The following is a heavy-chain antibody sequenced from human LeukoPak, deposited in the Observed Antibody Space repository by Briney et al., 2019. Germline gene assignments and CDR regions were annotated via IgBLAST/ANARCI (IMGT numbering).Heavy chain of an antibody. CDR3: ARDRSALGYRQFDI. V-gene: IGHV1-2*02. CDR1: GYTFTDYY. CDR2: INASSGGT. D-gene: IGHD5-18*01. J-gene: IGHJ4*02. Sequence: GASVKVSCKASGYTFTDYYIHWVRQAPGQGLEWMGWINASSGGTIYAQKFQGRVTMARDTSISTAYMEVSRLRSDDTAVYYCARDRSALGYRQFDIWGQGTLVTVSS.